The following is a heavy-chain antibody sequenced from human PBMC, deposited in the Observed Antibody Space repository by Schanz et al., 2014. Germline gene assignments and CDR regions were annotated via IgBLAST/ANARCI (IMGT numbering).Heavy chain of an antibody. V-gene: IGHV3-33*01. CDR3: ARDQYYFGSGNPFDI. D-gene: IGHD3-10*01. Sequence: QVQLVESGGGVVQPGRSLRLSCATSGLNFDYYGMNWVRQAPGKGLEWVANIGYDGSEKYYVDSVKGRFTISRDNSKDTLYLLLNSLRAEDTAVYYCARDQYYFGSGNPFDIWGQGTMVTVSS. J-gene: IGHJ3*02. CDR2: IGYDGSEK. CDR1: GLNFDYYG.